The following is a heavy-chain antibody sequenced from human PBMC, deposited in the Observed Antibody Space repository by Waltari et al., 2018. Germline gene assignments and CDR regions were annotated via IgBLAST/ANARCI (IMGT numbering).Heavy chain of an antibody. J-gene: IGHJ6*02. Sequence: QVQLQQWGAGLLKPSETLSLTCAVYGGSFSGYYWSWIRQPPGKGLAWIGEINHSGSTNYNPSLKSRVTISVDTSKNQFSLKLSSVTAADTAVYYCARVGTMVRGVIVAYYYGMDVWGQGTTVTVSS. CDR1: GGSFSGYY. CDR2: INHSGST. D-gene: IGHD3-10*01. CDR3: ARVGTMVRGVIVAYYYGMDV. V-gene: IGHV4-34*01.